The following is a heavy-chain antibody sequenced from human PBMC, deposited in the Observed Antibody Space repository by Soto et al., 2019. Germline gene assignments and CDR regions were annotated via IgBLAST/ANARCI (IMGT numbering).Heavy chain of an antibody. CDR1: GGTFSNYS. D-gene: IGHD2-21*02. J-gene: IGHJ6*02. CDR3: ARAMVVADTSDGYSDGGLDV. CDR2: IIPIFGTP. Sequence: QVQLVQSGAEVKKPGSSVKVSCKASGGTFSNYSINWVRQAPGQGLQWMGGIIPIFGTPDYAQTFQGRVTITADESTTTAYMALSSMRSEDTAVYYCARAMVVADTSDGYSDGGLDVWGPGNTVTVSS. V-gene: IGHV1-69*01.